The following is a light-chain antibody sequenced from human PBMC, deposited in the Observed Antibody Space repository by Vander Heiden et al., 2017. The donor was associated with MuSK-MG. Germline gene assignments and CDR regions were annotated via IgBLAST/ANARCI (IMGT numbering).Light chain of an antibody. CDR3: QQDNNWPLT. J-gene: IGKJ4*01. V-gene: IGKV3-15*01. CDR1: QSVPSN. CDR2: GAS. Sequence: ETVMTQSPATLSVSPGETATLSCRASQSVPSNLAWYQQKPGQAPRLLIYGASSRATDVPARFSGSGSGTEFTLTISSLQSEDFAVYFCQQDNNWPLTFGGGTKVEV.